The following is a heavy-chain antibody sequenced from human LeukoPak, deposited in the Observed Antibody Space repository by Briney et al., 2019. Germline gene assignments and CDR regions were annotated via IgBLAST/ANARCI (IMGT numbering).Heavy chain of an antibody. CDR1: GYTFTDSY. D-gene: IGHD3-9*01. J-gene: IGHJ4*02. V-gene: IGHV1-2*02. Sequence: GASVKVSCKASGYTFTDSYMHWVRQAPGQGLEWMGWINPNSGGTNYAQKFQGRVTMTRDTSIGTAFMELRRLRSDDTAVYYCARGGTYYDILTGYQADWGQGTLVTVSS. CDR2: INPNSGGT. CDR3: ARGGTYYDILTGYQAD.